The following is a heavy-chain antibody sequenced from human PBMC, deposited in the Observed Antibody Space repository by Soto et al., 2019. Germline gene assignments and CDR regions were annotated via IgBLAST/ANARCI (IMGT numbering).Heavy chain of an antibody. CDR1: GFTFSSYA. CDR2: ISGSGGST. V-gene: IGHV3-23*01. CDR3: AKRWGVVVAATPHGYFDL. Sequence: EVQLLESGGGLVQPGGSLRLSCAASGFTFSSYAMSWVRQAPGKGLEWVSAISGSGGSTYYADSVKGRFTISRDNSKTTLYLQMNSVRAEDTAVYYCAKRWGVVVAATPHGYFDLWCRGTLVTVSS. J-gene: IGHJ2*01. D-gene: IGHD2-15*01.